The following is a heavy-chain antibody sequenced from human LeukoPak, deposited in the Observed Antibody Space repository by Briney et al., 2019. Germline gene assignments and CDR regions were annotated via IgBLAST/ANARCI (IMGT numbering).Heavy chain of an antibody. CDR3: ATCQNGGSCSLTH. D-gene: IGHD2-15*01. CDR2: FDPEDGET. CDR1: GYTLTELS. V-gene: IGHV1-24*01. J-gene: IGHJ4*02. Sequence: ASVKVSCKVSGYTLTELSMHWVRQAPGKGLEWKGGFDPEDGETIYAQKFQGRVTMTEDTSTDTAYMELSSLRSEDTAVYYCATCQNGGSCSLTHWGQGTLVTVSS.